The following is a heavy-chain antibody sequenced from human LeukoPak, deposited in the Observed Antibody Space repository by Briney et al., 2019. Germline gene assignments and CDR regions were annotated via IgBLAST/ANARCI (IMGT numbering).Heavy chain of an antibody. CDR2: IYYSGST. V-gene: IGHV4-39*01. CDR1: GDSISTNSYF. CDR3: ARSYYYDYRQIDY. J-gene: IGHJ4*02. D-gene: IGHD3-22*01. Sequence: SETLSLICTVSGDSISTNSYFWGWIRQPPGKGLEWLGSIYYSGSTYYNPSLKSRVTISVDTSKNQFSLNLYSVTAADTAVFYCARSYYYDYRQIDYWGQGTLVTVSS.